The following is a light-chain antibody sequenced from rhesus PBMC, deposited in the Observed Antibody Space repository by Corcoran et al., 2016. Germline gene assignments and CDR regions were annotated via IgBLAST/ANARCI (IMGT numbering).Light chain of an antibody. CDR2: KAA. CDR3: QQYSSRPRT. CDR1: QGISSW. V-gene: IGKV1-22*01. J-gene: IGKJ1*01. Sequence: DIQMTQSPSSLSASVGDTVTITCRASQGISSWLAWYQQQPGKAPKLLIYKAASLESGVPSRFSGSGSGKDFTLTISSLQAEDFATYYCQQYSSRPRTFGQGTKVEIK.